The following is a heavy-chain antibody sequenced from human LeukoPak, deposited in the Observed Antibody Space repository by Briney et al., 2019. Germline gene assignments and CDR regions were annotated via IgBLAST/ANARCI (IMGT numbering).Heavy chain of an antibody. CDR3: ARDECSGGSCYTGDYCYYMDV. J-gene: IGHJ6*03. CDR1: GGTFSSYA. D-gene: IGHD2-15*01. CDR2: IIPIFGTA. V-gene: IGHV1-69*05. Sequence: ASVKVSCKASGGTFSSYAISWVRQAPGQGLEWMGRIIPIFGTANYAQKFQGRVTITTDESTSTAYMELSSLRSEDTAVYYCARDECSGGSCYTGDYCYYMDVWGKGTTVTVSS.